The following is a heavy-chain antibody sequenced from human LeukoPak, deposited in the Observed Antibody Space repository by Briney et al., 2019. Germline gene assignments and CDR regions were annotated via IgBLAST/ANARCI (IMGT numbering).Heavy chain of an antibody. CDR3: ARDFTGGEYFDS. V-gene: IGHV3-21*06. Sequence: GGSLRLSCAASGFTFDDYGMSWVRQAPGKGLEWVASISPSSTYIYYGDSLKGRVTVSRDNAKSLLFLHMSSLRPDDTAVYYCARDFTGGEYFDSWGQGALVSVSS. CDR1: GFTFDDYG. J-gene: IGHJ4*02. CDR2: ISPSSTYI. D-gene: IGHD3-16*01.